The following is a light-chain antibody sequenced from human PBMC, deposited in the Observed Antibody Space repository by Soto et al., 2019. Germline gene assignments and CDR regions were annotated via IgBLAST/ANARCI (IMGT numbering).Light chain of an antibody. CDR2: EVS. CDR1: SSDVGGYNY. CDR3: SSYTSSTLYV. V-gene: IGLV2-14*01. Sequence: HYALTQPASVSGSPGQSITISCTGTSSDVGGYNYVSWYQQLPGKAPKLMIYEVSNRPSGVSNRFSGSKSGNTASLTISGLQAEDEADYYCSSYTSSTLYVFGTGTKVTVL. J-gene: IGLJ1*01.